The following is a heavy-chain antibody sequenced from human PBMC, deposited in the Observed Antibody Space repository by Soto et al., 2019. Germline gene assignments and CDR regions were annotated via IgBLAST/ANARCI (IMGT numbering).Heavy chain of an antibody. Sequence: GGSLRLSSAASGFTFSSYAMSWVRQAPGKGLEWVSAISGSGGSTYYADSVKGRFTISRDNSKNTLYLQMNSLRAEDTAVYYCAKDRRSGRYCSGGSCNELGYFDYWGQGTLVTVSS. CDR2: ISGSGGST. D-gene: IGHD2-15*01. V-gene: IGHV3-23*01. J-gene: IGHJ4*02. CDR1: GFTFSSYA. CDR3: AKDRRSGRYCSGGSCNELGYFDY.